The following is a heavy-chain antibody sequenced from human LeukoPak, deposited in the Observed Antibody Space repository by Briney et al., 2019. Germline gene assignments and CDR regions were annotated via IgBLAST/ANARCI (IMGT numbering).Heavy chain of an antibody. CDR1: GFTFSSYS. CDR2: ISSSSSYI. J-gene: IGHJ4*02. Sequence: PGGSLRLSCAASGFTFSSYSMNWVRQAPGKGLEWVSSISSSSSYIYYADSVKGRFTISRDNAKNSLCLQMNSLRAEDTAVYYCARAPDGDQENWGQGTLVTVSS. D-gene: IGHD4-17*01. V-gene: IGHV3-21*01. CDR3: ARAPDGDQEN.